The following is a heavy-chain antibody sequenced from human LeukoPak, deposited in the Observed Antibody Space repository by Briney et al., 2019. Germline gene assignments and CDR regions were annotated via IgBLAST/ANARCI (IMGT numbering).Heavy chain of an antibody. D-gene: IGHD5-12*01. Sequence: SGGSLGLSCAASGFTFSDYYMSWIRQAPGKGLEWVSYISGSTGYTNYADSVKGRFTISRDNAKNSLFLHMNSLRAEDTAVYYCARTNSGYDSFDYWGQGTLVTVSS. CDR1: GFTFSDYY. CDR2: ISGSTGYT. V-gene: IGHV3-11*03. CDR3: ARTNSGYDSFDY. J-gene: IGHJ4*02.